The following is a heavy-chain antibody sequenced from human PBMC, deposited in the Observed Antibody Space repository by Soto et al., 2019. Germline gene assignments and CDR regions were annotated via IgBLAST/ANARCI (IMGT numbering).Heavy chain of an antibody. CDR1: GFTLSGFG. Sequence: QVQLVESGGGVVQPGTSLRLSCEASGFTLSGFGMHWVRQAPGKGLEWVAVIWYDGSKKYYADCVKGRFTISRDNSKNALYLQMNSLRAEDTVVYYCARGRGGSYGGNSAHFDIWGQGTLVTVSS. V-gene: IGHV3-33*01. D-gene: IGHD4-17*01. CDR2: IWYDGSKK. J-gene: IGHJ3*02. CDR3: ARGRGGSYGGNSAHFDI.